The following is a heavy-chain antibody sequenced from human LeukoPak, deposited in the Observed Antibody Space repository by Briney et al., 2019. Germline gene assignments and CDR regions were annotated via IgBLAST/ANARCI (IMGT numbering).Heavy chain of an antibody. CDR2: IYYRGRT. CDR3: AREGATGTTGWFDP. V-gene: IGHV4-59*01. D-gene: IGHD1-1*01. CDR1: GGSISSYY. J-gene: IGHJ5*02. Sequence: SQTLSLTCTGSGGSISSYYWICIRQPPGMVLEWIGYIYYRGRTNYNPSLKRRVTISVDTSKNQFSLKLSSVTAADTAVYYCAREGATGTTGWFDPWGQGTLVTVSS.